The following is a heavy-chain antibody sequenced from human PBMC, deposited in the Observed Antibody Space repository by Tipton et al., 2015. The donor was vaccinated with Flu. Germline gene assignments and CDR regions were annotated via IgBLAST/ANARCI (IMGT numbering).Heavy chain of an antibody. CDR2: IYISGST. J-gene: IGHJ5*02. CDR1: GGSISSTTHY. Sequence: TLSLTCSVSGGSISSTTHYWSWIRQPAGKGLEWIGRIYISGSTNYNPSLKSRVSMSLDRAKNQFSLKVNSVTAADTAVYFCARRTFSNYVSEPKNWFDVWGQGTLVTVSS. CDR3: ARRTFSNYVSEPKNWFDV. V-gene: IGHV4-61*02. D-gene: IGHD4-11*01.